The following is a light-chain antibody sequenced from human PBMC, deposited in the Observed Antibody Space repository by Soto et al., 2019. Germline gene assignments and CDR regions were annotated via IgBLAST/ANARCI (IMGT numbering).Light chain of an antibody. J-gene: IGLJ1*01. CDR2: DVS. CDR3: TSYTSSNTHV. Sequence: SALTQPASVSGSPGPAITISRTRTSSDVGGYNYVSWLQQHPGKVPKLIIYDVSSRPSGVSNRFSGSKSGNTASLTISGLQAEDEADYYCTSYTSSNTHVFGGGTKVTVL. V-gene: IGLV2-14*01. CDR1: SSDVGGYNY.